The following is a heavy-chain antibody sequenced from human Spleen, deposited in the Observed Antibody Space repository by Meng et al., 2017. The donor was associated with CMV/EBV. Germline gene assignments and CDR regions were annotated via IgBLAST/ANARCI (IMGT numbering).Heavy chain of an antibody. CDR1: GFSLIASGVG. CDR3: AHVTPFTYKSDWSLWFDY. D-gene: IGHD3-9*01. Sequence: SGPTLVKPTQTLTLTCTFSGFSLIASGVGVGWIRQPPGKALEWLAFIYWNDDKRYSPSLRSRLTITKDASKNLVVLTMTNVDPADTATYFCAHVTPFTYKSDWSLWFDYWGQGALVTVSS. V-gene: IGHV2-5*01. J-gene: IGHJ4*02. CDR2: IYWNDDK.